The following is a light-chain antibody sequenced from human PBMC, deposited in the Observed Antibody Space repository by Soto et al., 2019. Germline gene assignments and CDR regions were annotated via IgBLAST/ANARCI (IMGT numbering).Light chain of an antibody. V-gene: IGKV1-39*01. Sequence: AAGDSVTITCRAGQTIDTYLNWYQQKPGKAPKVLIYAASRLQSGVPSRFSGSGSGTSFTLTISSLQPEDFATYYCQQSYSVQYSFGQGTTLEIK. CDR3: QQSYSVQYS. CDR2: AAS. J-gene: IGKJ2*03. CDR1: QTIDTY.